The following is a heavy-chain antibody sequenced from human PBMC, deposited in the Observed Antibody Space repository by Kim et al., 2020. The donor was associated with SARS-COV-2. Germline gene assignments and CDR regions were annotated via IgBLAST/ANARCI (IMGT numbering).Heavy chain of an antibody. CDR2: ISYDGSNK. J-gene: IGHJ4*02. CDR1: GFTFSSCA. D-gene: IGHD2-15*01. V-gene: IGHV3-30-3*01. Sequence: GGSLRLSCAASGFTFSSCAMHWVRQAPGKGLEWVVVISYDGSNKNYADSVKGRFTISRDNSKNTLYLQMISLRVEDTAVYYCVRTRFVLEAVDFWGQGTLVTVSS. CDR3: VRTRFVLEAVDF.